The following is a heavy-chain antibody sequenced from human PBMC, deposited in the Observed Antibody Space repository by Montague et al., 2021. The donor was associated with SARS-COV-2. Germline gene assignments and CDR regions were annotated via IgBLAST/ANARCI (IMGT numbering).Heavy chain of an antibody. CDR2: TYYRSKWYN. J-gene: IGHJ4*02. V-gene: IGHV6-1*01. Sequence: SETLSLTCTVSGDSIGSDYWNWIRQSPSRGLEWLGRTYYRSKWYNDYAESVKSRITIDPDTSKHQFSLHLNSVTPEDTAVYYCARIPVGSKYYFDFWGQGTLVTVSS. CDR3: ARIPVGSKYYFDF. D-gene: IGHD2-2*01. CDR1: GDSIGSDY.